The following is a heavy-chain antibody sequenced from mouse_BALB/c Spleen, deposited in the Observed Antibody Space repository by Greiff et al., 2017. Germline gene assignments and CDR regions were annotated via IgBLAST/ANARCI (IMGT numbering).Heavy chain of an antibody. V-gene: IGHV1-5*01. CDR1: GYTFTSYW. CDR3: TRDYGSSSEFGY. J-gene: IGHJ3*01. D-gene: IGHD1-1*01. CDR2: IYPGNSDT. Sequence: VQLQQSGTVLARPGASVKMSCKASGYTFTSYWMHWVKQRPGQGLEWIGAIYPGNSDTSYNQKFKGKAKLTAVTSTSTAYMELSSLTNEDSAVYYCTRDYGSSSEFGYWGQGTLVTVSA.